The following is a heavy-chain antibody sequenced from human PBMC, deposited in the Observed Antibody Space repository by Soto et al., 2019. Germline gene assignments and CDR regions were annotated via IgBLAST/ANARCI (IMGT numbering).Heavy chain of an antibody. V-gene: IGHV1-69*05. CDR3: ALVPWTAVDWFLP. J-gene: IGHJ5*02. D-gene: IGHD6-19*01. CDR2: IIPRSGTS. Sequence: ASVKVSCKASGDTFSTYTITWVRQAPGQGLEWMGGIIPRSGTSNYAQKFQGRVTITRDTSASTAYMELSSLRSEDTAVYYCALVPWTAVDWFLPSCQAPLVTV. CDR1: GDTFSTYT.